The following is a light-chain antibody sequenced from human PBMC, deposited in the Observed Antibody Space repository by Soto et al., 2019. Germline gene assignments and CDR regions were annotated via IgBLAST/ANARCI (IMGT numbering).Light chain of an antibody. J-gene: IGKJ5*01. CDR3: PHHFYYPNT. CDR1: QVVSTS. V-gene: IGKV1-9*01. Sequence: IQLTQDTSFLSPNIGESGTLPCRASQVVSTSLAWYQVKPGKAPKLLIYAASTLESGVPSKFSATVSGTELTLTITSLQPEDFATYCCPHHFYYPNTFGQGTRLEIK. CDR2: AAS.